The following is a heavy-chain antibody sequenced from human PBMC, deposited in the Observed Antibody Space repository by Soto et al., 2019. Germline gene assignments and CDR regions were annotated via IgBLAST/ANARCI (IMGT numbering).Heavy chain of an antibody. CDR2: INPNSGGT. CDR1: GYTFTGYY. Sequence: ASVQVSFKASGYTFTGYYMHWVRQAPGQGLEWMGWINPNSGGTNYAQKFQGWVTMTRDTSISTAHMELSRLRSDDTAVYYCARAMVRGVIIPFGYWGQGTLVTVSS. CDR3: ARAMVRGVIIPFGY. D-gene: IGHD3-10*01. J-gene: IGHJ4*02. V-gene: IGHV1-2*04.